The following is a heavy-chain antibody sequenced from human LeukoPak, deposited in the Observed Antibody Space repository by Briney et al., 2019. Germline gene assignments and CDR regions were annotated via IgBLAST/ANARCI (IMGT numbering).Heavy chain of an antibody. CDR1: GVTFSNAW. D-gene: IGHD3-10*01. Sequence: GGSLRLSCAASGVTFSNAWMSWGRQAPGKGLEWVGRIKSKTDGGTTDYAAPVKGRFTISRDDSKNTLYVQMNSLKTEDTAVYYCTTGPYDYGSGTYNHWGQGTPVTVSS. V-gene: IGHV3-15*01. J-gene: IGHJ4*02. CDR2: IKSKTDGGTT. CDR3: TTGPYDYGSGTYNH.